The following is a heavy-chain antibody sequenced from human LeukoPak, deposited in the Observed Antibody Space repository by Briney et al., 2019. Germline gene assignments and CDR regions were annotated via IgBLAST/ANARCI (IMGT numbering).Heavy chain of an antibody. CDR2: IYWNDDK. Sequence: SGPTLVKPTQTLTLTCTFSGFSLSTSGEGVGWIRQPPGKALEWLALIYWNDDKQYSPSLKSRLTITKDTSKNQVVLTMTNMDPVDTATYCCAHRLGGRYAFDYWGQGTLVTVSS. CDR3: AHRLGGRYAFDY. V-gene: IGHV2-5*01. D-gene: IGHD1-26*01. CDR1: GFSLSTSGEG. J-gene: IGHJ4*02.